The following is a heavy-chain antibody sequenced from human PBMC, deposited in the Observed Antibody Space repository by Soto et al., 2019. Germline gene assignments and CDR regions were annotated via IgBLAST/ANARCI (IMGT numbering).Heavy chain of an antibody. V-gene: IGHV3-23*01. J-gene: IGHJ4*02. CDR2: ISGSGGST. Sequence: PGGSLRLSCAASGFTFSSYAMSWVRQAPGKGLEWASAISGSGGSTYYADSVKGRFTISRDNSKNTLYLQMNSLRAEDTAVYYCAKDWGTIFGVVIPLDYWGQGTLVTVSS. CDR1: GFTFSSYA. D-gene: IGHD3-3*01. CDR3: AKDWGTIFGVVIPLDY.